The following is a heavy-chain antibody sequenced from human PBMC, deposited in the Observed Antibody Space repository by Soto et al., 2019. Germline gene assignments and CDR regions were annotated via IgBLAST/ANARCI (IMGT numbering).Heavy chain of an antibody. V-gene: IGHV3-23*01. J-gene: IGHJ4*02. Sequence: LRLSCVASGFVFSDYAMSWVRQAPGKGLEWVSAISAGGDTYYADSVKGRFTVSRANSKNTLYLQMNSLRAKDTAIYYCANVPIWCGGSSCYTEGFDSWGQGTLVTVSS. CDR1: GFVFSDYA. CDR3: ANVPIWCGGSSCYTEGFDS. D-gene: IGHD2-21*01. CDR2: ISAGGDT.